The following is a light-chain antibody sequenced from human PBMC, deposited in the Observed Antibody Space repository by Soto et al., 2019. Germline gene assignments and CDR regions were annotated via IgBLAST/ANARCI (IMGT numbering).Light chain of an antibody. CDR2: DAS. J-gene: IGKJ4*01. CDR1: QSVSSY. Sequence: EIVLTQSPATLSLSPGERATLSCRASQSVSSYLAWYQQKPGQAPRLLIYDASNRATGIPARFSGSGSGTDFTLPISSLEPEDLAVYYCQQRSNWLTVGGGTKVEIK. V-gene: IGKV3-11*01. CDR3: QQRSNWLT.